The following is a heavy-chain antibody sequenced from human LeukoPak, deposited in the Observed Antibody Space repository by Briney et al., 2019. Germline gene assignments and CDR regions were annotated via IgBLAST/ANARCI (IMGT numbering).Heavy chain of an antibody. Sequence: ASVKVSCKASGGTFSSYAISWVRQAPGQGLEWMGGIIPIFGTANYAQKFQGRVTITTDESTSTAYMELSSLRSEDTAVYYCARERYDYYDSSGYYASYFDYWGQGTLVTVSS. CDR1: GGTFSSYA. CDR3: ARERYDYYDSSGYYASYFDY. CDR2: IIPIFGTA. J-gene: IGHJ4*02. D-gene: IGHD3-22*01. V-gene: IGHV1-69*05.